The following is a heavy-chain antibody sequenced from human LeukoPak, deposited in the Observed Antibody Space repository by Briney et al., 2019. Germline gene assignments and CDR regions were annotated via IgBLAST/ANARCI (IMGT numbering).Heavy chain of an antibody. CDR3: AAMVRGVMGFDY. J-gene: IGHJ4*02. CDR1: GGTFSSYA. Sequence: ASVKVSCKASGGTFSSYAISWVRQAPGQGLEWMGGIIPIFGTANYAQKFQGRVTITADESTSTAYMELSSLRSEDTAVYYCAAMVRGVMGFDYWGQGTLVTVSS. CDR2: IIPIFGTA. V-gene: IGHV1-69*13. D-gene: IGHD3-10*01.